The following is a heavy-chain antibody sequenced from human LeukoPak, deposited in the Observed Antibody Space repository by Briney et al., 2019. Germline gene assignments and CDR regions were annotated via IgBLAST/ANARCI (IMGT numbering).Heavy chain of an antibody. Sequence: GSLRLSCAASGFSVSSNYMSWVRQAPGKGLEWVSVIYNGGSTYYADSVKGRFTISRDDSKNTLYLQMISLRAEDTAVYYCAKTKTPRVGAYYFDFWGQGIMVTVSS. CDR1: GFSVSSNY. V-gene: IGHV3-53*01. CDR3: AKTKTPRVGAYYFDF. J-gene: IGHJ4*02. D-gene: IGHD1-26*01. CDR2: IYNGGST.